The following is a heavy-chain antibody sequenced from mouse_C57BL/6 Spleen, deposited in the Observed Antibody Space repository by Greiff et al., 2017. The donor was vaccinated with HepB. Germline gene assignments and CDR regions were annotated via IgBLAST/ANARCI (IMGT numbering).Heavy chain of an antibody. CDR2: IDPENGDT. CDR3: TTLRKRDY. V-gene: IGHV14-4*01. J-gene: IGHJ2*01. Sequence: VQLKESGAELVRPGASVKLSCTASGFNIKDDYMHWVKQRPEQGLEWIGWIDPENGDTEYASKFQGKATITADTSSNTAYLQLSSLTSEDTAVYYCTTLRKRDYWGQGTTLTVSS. CDR1: GFNIKDDY.